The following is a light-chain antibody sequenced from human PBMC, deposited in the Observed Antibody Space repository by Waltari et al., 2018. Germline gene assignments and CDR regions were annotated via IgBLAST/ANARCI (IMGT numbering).Light chain of an antibody. V-gene: IGLV2-11*01. Sequence: QSALTQPRSVSGSPGQSVTISCTGTSSDVGGSNYVSWYQQHPGKAPKLMIYDVSMRPSGVPDRFSGSKSGNTASLTISGLQAEDEADYYCCSYAGSYVVFGGGTKLTVL. J-gene: IGLJ2*01. CDR1: SSDVGGSNY. CDR2: DVS. CDR3: CSYAGSYVV.